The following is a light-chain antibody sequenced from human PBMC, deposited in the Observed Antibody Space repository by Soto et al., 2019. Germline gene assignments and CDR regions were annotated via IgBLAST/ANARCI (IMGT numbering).Light chain of an antibody. CDR3: SSYAGTNSVI. CDR2: EVT. CDR1: SSDVGAYNY. Sequence: QSVLTQPPSASGSPRQSVAISCTGTSSDVGAYNYVSWYQQHPGKAPKLMIYEVTKRPSGVPDRFSGSKSGNTASLTVSGLQPEDEADYYCSSYAGTNSVIFGGGTKVTVL. V-gene: IGLV2-8*01. J-gene: IGLJ2*01.